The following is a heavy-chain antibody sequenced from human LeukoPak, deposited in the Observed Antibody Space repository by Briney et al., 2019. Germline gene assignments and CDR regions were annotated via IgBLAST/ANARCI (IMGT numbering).Heavy chain of an antibody. CDR3: AKEVSIISRGLDY. CDR2: ISGSGGST. Sequence: GGSLRPSCAASGFTFSSYAMSWVRQAPGKGLEWVSAISGSGGSTYYADSVKGRVTISRDNSKNTLYLQMNSLRAEDTAVYYCAKEVSIISRGLDYWGQGILVTVSS. CDR1: GFTFSSYA. D-gene: IGHD2-21*01. V-gene: IGHV3-23*01. J-gene: IGHJ4*02.